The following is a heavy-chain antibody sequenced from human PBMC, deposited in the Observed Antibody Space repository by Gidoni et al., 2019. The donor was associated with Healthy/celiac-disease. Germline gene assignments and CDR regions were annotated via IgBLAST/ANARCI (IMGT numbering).Heavy chain of an antibody. J-gene: IGHJ6*02. CDR2: ISYDGSNK. CDR1: GFPFSSYA. Sequence: QVQLVESGGGVVQPGRSLRLSCAASGFPFSSYAMHWVRQAPGKGLEWLAVISYDGSNKYYADSVKGRFTISRDNSKNTLYLQMNSLRAEDTAVYYCARGARYYGSGSTTMDVWGQGTTVTVSS. CDR3: ARGARYYGSGSTTMDV. V-gene: IGHV3-30*01. D-gene: IGHD3-10*01.